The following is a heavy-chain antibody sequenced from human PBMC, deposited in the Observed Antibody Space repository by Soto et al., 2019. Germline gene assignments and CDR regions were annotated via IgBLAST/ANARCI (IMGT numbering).Heavy chain of an antibody. Sequence: GGSLRLSCAASGFSFSNYAIHWVRQAPGKGLEWVAVISYDGSNKYYADSVKGRFTISRDNSKSTLYLQMNSLRAEDAAVYYCARSSSSGWYFIFDYWGQGTLVTVSS. J-gene: IGHJ4*02. D-gene: IGHD6-19*01. V-gene: IGHV3-30-3*01. CDR3: ARSSSSGWYFIFDY. CDR1: GFSFSNYA. CDR2: ISYDGSNK.